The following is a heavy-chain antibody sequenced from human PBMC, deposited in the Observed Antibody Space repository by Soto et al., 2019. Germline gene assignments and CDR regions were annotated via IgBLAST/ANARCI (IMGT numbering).Heavy chain of an antibody. CDR1: GSTITAYG. CDR3: ASSSIAAAGPYDY. CDR2: ISSHNGNT. V-gene: IGHV1-18*01. Sequence: QVQLVQSGDEVKQPGASVKVSCKASGSTITAYGITWVRQAPGQGLEWMAWISSHNGNTFYAQNLQGRVTMTTDTSTSTAYMELRSLRSDDTDVYYCASSSIAAAGPYDYSGQGALVTVSS. J-gene: IGHJ4*02. D-gene: IGHD6-13*01.